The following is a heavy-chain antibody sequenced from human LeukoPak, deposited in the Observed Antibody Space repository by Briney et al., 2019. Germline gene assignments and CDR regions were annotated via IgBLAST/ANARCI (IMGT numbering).Heavy chain of an antibody. CDR3: ARREYDFWSGYVGPLLVDY. V-gene: IGHV4-59*12. J-gene: IGHJ4*02. D-gene: IGHD3-3*01. Sequence: PSETLSLTCTVSGGSISSYYWSWIRQPPGKGLEWIGCIYYSGSTNYNPSLKSRVTISVDTSKNQFSLKLSSVTAADTAVYYCARREYDFWSGYVGPLLVDYWGQGTLVTVSS. CDR1: GGSISSYY. CDR2: IYYSGST.